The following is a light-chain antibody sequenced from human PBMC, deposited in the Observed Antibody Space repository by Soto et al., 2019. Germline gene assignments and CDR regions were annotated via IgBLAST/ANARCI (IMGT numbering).Light chain of an antibody. J-gene: IGKJ1*01. CDR3: QQYGRSPVT. CDR2: GAS. CDR1: QSVSIN. V-gene: IGKV3-20*01. Sequence: EIVLTQSPGTLSLSPGERATLSCRASQSVSINLAWYHQKPGQAPRLLIYGASSRATGIPDRFSASGSGTAFTLTISRLEPEDFGLYYCQQYGRSPVTFGQGSKVDIK.